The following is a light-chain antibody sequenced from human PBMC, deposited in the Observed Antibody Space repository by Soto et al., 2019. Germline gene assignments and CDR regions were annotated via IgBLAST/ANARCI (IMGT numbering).Light chain of an antibody. V-gene: IGKV3-20*01. CDR3: QQYGSSPGRT. J-gene: IGKJ1*01. Sequence: EIVLTDSPGTLSLSPGERATLSCRASQSVSSSYLAWYQQKPGQAPRLLIYGASSRATGIPDRFSGSGSGTDFTLTISRLEPEDFAVYYCQQYGSSPGRTFGQGTKVDIK. CDR1: QSVSSSY. CDR2: GAS.